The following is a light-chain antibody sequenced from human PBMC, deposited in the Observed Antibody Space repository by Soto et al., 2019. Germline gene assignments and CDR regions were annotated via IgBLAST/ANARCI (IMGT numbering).Light chain of an antibody. CDR1: SSNIGAGYD. CDR3: LSFDSSLSVV. Sequence: QSVLTQPPSVSGAPGQRVTISCTGSSSNIGAGYDVHWYQQLPGRAPKLLIYGNTNRPSGVPDRFSGSKCGTSAFLAITGHQADDEADYYCLSFDSSLSVVFGGGTKVTVL. CDR2: GNT. J-gene: IGLJ2*01. V-gene: IGLV1-40*01.